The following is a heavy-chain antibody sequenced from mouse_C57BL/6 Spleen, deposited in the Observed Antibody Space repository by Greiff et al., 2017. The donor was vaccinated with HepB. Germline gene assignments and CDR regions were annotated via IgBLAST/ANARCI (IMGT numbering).Heavy chain of an antibody. CDR1: GYTFTDYN. V-gene: IGHV1-18*01. J-gene: IGHJ2*01. CDR2: INPNNGGT. Sequence: EVQLQESGPELVKPGASVKIPCKASGYTFTDYNMDWVKQSHGKSLEWIGDINPNNGGTIYNQKFKGKATLTVDKSSSTAYMELRSLTSEDTAVYYCARDGGYGSSYSFDYWGQGTTLTVSS. CDR3: ARDGGYGSSYSFDY. D-gene: IGHD1-1*01.